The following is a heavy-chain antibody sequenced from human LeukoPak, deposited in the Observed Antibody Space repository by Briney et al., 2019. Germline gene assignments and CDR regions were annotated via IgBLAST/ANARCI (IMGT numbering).Heavy chain of an antibody. CDR3: ARDLYYDSSGYDH. CDR1: GYTFTSYG. Sequence: ASVKVSCKASGYTFTSYGISGVRQAPGQELEWMGWISAYNGNTNYAQKLQGRVTMTTDTSTSTAYMELRSLRSDDTAVYYCARDLYYDSSGYDHWGQGTLVTVSS. D-gene: IGHD3-22*01. V-gene: IGHV1-18*01. J-gene: IGHJ4*02. CDR2: ISAYNGNT.